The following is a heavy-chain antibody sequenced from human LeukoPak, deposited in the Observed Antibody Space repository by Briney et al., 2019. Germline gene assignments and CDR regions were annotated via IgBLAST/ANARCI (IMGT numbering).Heavy chain of an antibody. CDR2: IGGSGVST. CDR3: AKGESIVVVPAAMDY. V-gene: IGHV3-23*01. Sequence: PGGSLRLSCAASGFTFSDYAMSWVRQAPGKGLEWVSAIGGSGVSTYYAESVKGRFTISRDNSKNTLYLQMNSLRAEDTAVYYCAKGESIVVVPAAMDYWGQGTLVTVSS. D-gene: IGHD2-2*01. CDR1: GFTFSDYA. J-gene: IGHJ4*02.